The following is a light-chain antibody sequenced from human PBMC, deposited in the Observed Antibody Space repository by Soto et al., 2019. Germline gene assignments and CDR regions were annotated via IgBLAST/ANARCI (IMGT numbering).Light chain of an antibody. CDR1: QTISNY. CDR3: QQSYSTLT. Sequence: DIQMTQSPSSLSASVGDRVIITCRASQTISNYLSWYQQKPGKAPKLLIYAASSLLSGVPSRFSGSGSGTEFTLTISSLQPEDFATYFCQQSYSTLTFGPGTKVDIK. J-gene: IGKJ3*01. CDR2: AAS. V-gene: IGKV1-39*01.